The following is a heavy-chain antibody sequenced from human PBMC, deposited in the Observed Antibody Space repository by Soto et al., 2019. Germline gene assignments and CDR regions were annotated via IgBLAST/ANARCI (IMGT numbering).Heavy chain of an antibody. D-gene: IGHD2-15*01. Sequence: QVQLVQSGAEVKKPGSSVKVSCKASGGTFSSYAISWVRQAPGQGLEWMVGIIPIFGTANYAQKFQGRVTIPADESTRTAYMELSSLSSEDTAVYYCARTSPGRWYLDYWGQGTLVTVSS. V-gene: IGHV1-69*01. CDR3: ARTSPGRWYLDY. J-gene: IGHJ4*02. CDR1: GGTFSSYA. CDR2: IIPIFGTA.